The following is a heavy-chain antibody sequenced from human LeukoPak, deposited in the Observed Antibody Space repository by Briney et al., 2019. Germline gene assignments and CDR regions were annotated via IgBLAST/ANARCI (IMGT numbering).Heavy chain of an antibody. V-gene: IGHV4-4*07. D-gene: IGHD6-13*01. Sequence: PSETLSLTCSVSSGSISSYYWSWIRQPAGKGLEWIGRIYSSGSTNYNPSLKSRVTMSVDTSKNQFSLKLSSVTAADTAVYYCARDGSYSSSWYEGSWFDPWGQGTLVSVSS. CDR3: ARDGSYSSSWYEGSWFDP. CDR2: IYSSGST. CDR1: SGSISSYY. J-gene: IGHJ5*02.